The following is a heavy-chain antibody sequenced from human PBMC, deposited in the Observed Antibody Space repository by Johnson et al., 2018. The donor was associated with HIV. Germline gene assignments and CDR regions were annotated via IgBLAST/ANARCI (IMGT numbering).Heavy chain of an antibody. CDR2: IYSGGSI. CDR3: VRRFYDSSAFDI. D-gene: IGHD3-22*01. J-gene: IGHJ3*02. CDR1: GFTVSSNY. V-gene: IGHV3-53*01. Sequence: VQLVESGGGLIQPGGSLRLSCAASGFTVSSNYMSWVRQAPGKGLEWVSVIYSGGSIYYADSVKGRFTISRDNARNSLYLQMNSLRAEDTAVYYCVRRFYDSSAFDIWGQGTLVTVSS.